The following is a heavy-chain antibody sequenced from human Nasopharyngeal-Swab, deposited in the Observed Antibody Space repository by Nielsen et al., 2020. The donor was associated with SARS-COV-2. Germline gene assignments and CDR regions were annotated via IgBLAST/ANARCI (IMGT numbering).Heavy chain of an antibody. Sequence: GESLKISCAASGFTFSDYYMSWIHQAPGKGLEWVSYISSSGSTIYYADSVKGRFTISRDNAKNSLYLQMNSLRAEDTAVYYCARWTSYDYVWGSYRSSYYFDYLGQGTLVTVSS. D-gene: IGHD3-16*02. CDR2: ISSSGSTI. J-gene: IGHJ4*02. CDR3: ARWTSYDYVWGSYRSSYYFDY. CDR1: GFTFSDYY. V-gene: IGHV3-11*01.